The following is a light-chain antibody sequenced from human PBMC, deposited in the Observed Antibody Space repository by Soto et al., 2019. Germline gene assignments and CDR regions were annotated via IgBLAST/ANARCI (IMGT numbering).Light chain of an antibody. V-gene: IGKV3-20*01. Sequence: EIVLTQSPGTLSLSPGDRATLSCRASQSVSSSYLAWYQQKPGQAPGLLIYGASSRATGIPDRFSGSGSGTDFTLTISRLEPEDFAVYYCQQYGSSPRKFGQGTKV. J-gene: IGKJ1*01. CDR1: QSVSSSY. CDR3: QQYGSSPRK. CDR2: GAS.